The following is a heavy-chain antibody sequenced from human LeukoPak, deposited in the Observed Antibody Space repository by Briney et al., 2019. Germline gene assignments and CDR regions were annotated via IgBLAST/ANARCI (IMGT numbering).Heavy chain of an antibody. CDR2: MYHSGST. J-gene: IGHJ4*02. Sequence: SETLSLTCSVSGGSISSYYWSWIRQPPGKGLEWIGSMYHSGSTYYNPSLKSRVTMSVDTSKNQFSLRLSSVTAADTAMYYCARMEVGATSLDYWGQGTLVTVSS. CDR1: GGSISSYY. D-gene: IGHD1-26*01. CDR3: ARMEVGATSLDY. V-gene: IGHV4-59*04.